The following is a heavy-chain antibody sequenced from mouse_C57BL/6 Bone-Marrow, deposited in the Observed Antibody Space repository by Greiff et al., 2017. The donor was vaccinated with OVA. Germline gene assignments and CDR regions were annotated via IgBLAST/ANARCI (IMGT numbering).Heavy chain of an antibody. Sequence: DVKLVESGGGLVKPGGSLKLSCAASGFTFSDYGMHWVRQAPEKGLEWVAYISSGSSTIYYADTVKGRFTISRDNAKNTLFLQMTSLRSEDTARYYCARRGNYHFDYWGQGTTRTVSS. CDR2: ISSGSSTI. V-gene: IGHV5-17*01. CDR1: GFTFSDYG. D-gene: IGHD2-1*01. CDR3: ARRGNYHFDY. J-gene: IGHJ2*01.